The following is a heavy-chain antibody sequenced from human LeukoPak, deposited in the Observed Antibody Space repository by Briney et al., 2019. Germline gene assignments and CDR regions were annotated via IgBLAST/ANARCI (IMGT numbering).Heavy chain of an antibody. Sequence: SETLSLTCTVSGGSISTFYWSWIRQPAGKGLEWIGRIYSSGSTNYSPSLKSRVTMSVDTSKNQFSLKLYSVTAADTAVYYCARGSVYDYPDYWGQGTLVSVSS. D-gene: IGHD2-8*01. CDR2: IYSSGST. CDR1: GGSISTFY. CDR3: ARGSVYDYPDY. V-gene: IGHV4-4*07. J-gene: IGHJ4*02.